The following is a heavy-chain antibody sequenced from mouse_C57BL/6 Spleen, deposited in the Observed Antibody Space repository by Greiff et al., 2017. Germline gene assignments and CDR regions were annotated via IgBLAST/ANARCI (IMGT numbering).Heavy chain of an antibody. V-gene: IGHV1-69*01. D-gene: IGHD3-2*02. CDR1: GYTFTSYW. CDR3: ASSRQLRPLFDY. CDR2: IDPSDSYT. Sequence: VQLQQPGAELVMPGASVKLSCKASGYTFTSYWMHWVKQRPGQGLEWIEEIDPSDSYTNYNQKFKGKSTLTVDKSSSTAYMQLSSLTSEDSAVYYCASSRQLRPLFDYWGQGTTLTVSS. J-gene: IGHJ2*01.